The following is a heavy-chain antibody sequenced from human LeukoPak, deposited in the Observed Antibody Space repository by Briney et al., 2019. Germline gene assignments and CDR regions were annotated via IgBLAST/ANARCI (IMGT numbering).Heavy chain of an antibody. Sequence: PGGSRRLSCAASGFTFSSYSMNWVRQAPGKGLEWVSSISSSSSYIYYADSVKGRFTISRDNAKNSLYLQMNSLRAEDTAVYYCASNGRYCSGGSCYSYDYWGQGTLVTVSS. D-gene: IGHD2-15*01. CDR2: ISSSSSYI. CDR1: GFTFSSYS. V-gene: IGHV3-21*01. J-gene: IGHJ4*02. CDR3: ASNGRYCSGGSCYSYDY.